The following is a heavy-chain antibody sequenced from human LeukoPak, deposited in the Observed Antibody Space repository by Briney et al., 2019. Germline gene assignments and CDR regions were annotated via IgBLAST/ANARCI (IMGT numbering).Heavy chain of an antibody. CDR3: ARVYDSGYDYTRYYHYYYYMDV. CDR2: INWNGGST. D-gene: IGHD5-12*01. Sequence: GGSLRLSCAVSGFTLDAYGMSWVRQAPGKGLEWVSGINWNGGSTGYADSVRGRFTISRANAKNSLYLQMNSLRAEDTALYYCARVYDSGYDYTRYYHYYYYMDVWGKGTTVTVSS. CDR1: GFTLDAYG. J-gene: IGHJ6*03. V-gene: IGHV3-20*04.